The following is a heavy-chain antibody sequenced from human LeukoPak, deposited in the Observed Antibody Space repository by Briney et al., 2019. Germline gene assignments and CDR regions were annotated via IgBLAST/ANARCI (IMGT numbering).Heavy chain of an antibody. CDR1: GGSFSGYY. V-gene: IGHV4-34*01. J-gene: IGHJ4*02. CDR3: ARGYSSSWSPFDY. D-gene: IGHD6-13*01. Sequence: SETLPLTCAVYGGSFSGYYWSWIRQPPGKGLEWIGEINHSGSTNYNPSLKSRVTISVDTSKNQFSLKLSSVTAADTAVYYCARGYSSSWSPFDYWGQGTLVTVSS. CDR2: INHSGST.